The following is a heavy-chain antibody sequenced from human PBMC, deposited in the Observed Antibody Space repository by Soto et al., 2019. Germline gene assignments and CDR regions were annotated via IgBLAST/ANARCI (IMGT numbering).Heavy chain of an antibody. V-gene: IGHV1-24*01. D-gene: IGHD5-12*01. CDR2: FDPEDGET. CDR3: ATLAPLRGYSGYGYFDY. CDR1: GYTLTELS. Sequence: GASVKVSCKVSGYTLTELSMHWVRQAPGKGLEWMGGFDPEDGETIYAQKFQGRVTMTEDTSTDTAYMELSSLRSEDTAVYYCATLAPLRGYSGYGYFDYWGQGTLVTVSS. J-gene: IGHJ4*02.